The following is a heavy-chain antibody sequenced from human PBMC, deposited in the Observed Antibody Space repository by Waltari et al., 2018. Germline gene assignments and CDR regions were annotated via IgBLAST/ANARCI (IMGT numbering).Heavy chain of an antibody. CDR2: IYHSGTT. CDR3: ASSGAFLEWLFAEGGWFDP. V-gene: IGHV4-38-2*01. Sequence: QVQLQESGPGLVKPSETLSLTCAVSGYSITSGYYWVWIRQPPGQGLEWIGSIYHSGTTYYNPSLKSRVTISVDTSKNQFSLKLSSVTAADTAVYYCASSGAFLEWLFAEGGWFDPWGQGTLVTVSS. CDR1: GYSITSGYY. J-gene: IGHJ5*02. D-gene: IGHD3-3*01.